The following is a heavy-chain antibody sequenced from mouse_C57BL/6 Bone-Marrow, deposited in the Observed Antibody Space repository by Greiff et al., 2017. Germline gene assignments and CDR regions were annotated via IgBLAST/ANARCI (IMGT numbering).Heavy chain of an antibody. Sequence: QVQLQQSGAELARPGASVKLSCKASGYTFTSYGISWVKQRTGQGLEWIGEIYPRSGNTYYNEKFKGKATLTADKSSSTAYMELRSLTSEDSAVYFCASGLSYFDDWGPGTTLTASS. J-gene: IGHJ2*01. CDR1: GYTFTSYG. CDR2: IYPRSGNT. V-gene: IGHV1-81*01. CDR3: ASGLSYFDD.